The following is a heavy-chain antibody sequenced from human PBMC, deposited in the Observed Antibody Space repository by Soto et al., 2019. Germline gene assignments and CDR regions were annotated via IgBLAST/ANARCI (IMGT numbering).Heavy chain of an antibody. CDR3: AKVDAYSYRTDH. CDR1: GFTFSNSA. J-gene: IGHJ4*02. Sequence: GGSLRLSCAASGFTFSNSAMTWVRQALGKGPEWVSSIGRTNNTHYADSVKGRFAISRDNSQNTLHLQMNSLTAEDTAVYFCAKVDAYSYRTDHWGQGTLVTVSS. D-gene: IGHD3-16*02. CDR2: IGRTNNT. V-gene: IGHV3-23*01.